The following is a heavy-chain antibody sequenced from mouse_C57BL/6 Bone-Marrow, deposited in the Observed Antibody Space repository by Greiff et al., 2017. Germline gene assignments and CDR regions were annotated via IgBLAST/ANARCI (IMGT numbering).Heavy chain of an antibody. CDR1: GFTFTDYY. CDR2: IRNKANGYTT. Sequence: EVKLMESGGGLVQPGGSLSLSCAASGFTFTDYYMSWVRQPPGKALEWLGFIRNKANGYTTEYSSSVKGRFTISRDTSQSILYLQMNALRAEDSAASYCARYACDACYGYFDVWGTGTTVTVSS. CDR3: ARYACDACYGYFDV. V-gene: IGHV7-3*01. J-gene: IGHJ1*03.